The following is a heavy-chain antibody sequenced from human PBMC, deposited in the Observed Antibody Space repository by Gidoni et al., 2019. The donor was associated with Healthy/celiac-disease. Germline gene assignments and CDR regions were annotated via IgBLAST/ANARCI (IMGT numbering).Heavy chain of an antibody. CDR3: ARDRGSWYFDL. CDR1: GFTVSSNY. D-gene: IGHD3-16*01. CDR2: IYSGGST. V-gene: IGHV3-53*01. J-gene: IGHJ2*01. Sequence: EVQLVESGGGLIQRGGSLRLSCAAPGFTVSSNYMSWVRQAPGKGLEWVSIIYSGGSTYYADSVKGRFTISRDNSKNTLYLQMNSLRAEDTAVYYCARDRGSWYFDLWGRGTLVTVSS.